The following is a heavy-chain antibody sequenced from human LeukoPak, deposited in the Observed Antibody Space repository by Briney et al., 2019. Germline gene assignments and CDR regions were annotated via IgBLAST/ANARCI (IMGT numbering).Heavy chain of an antibody. D-gene: IGHD6-6*01. CDR1: GGTFSSYA. CDR3: ATPIKYSSSNFFYGMDV. J-gene: IGHJ6*02. V-gene: IGHV7-4-1*02. CDR2: INTNTGDP. Sequence: ASVKVSCKASGGTFSSYAISWVRQAPGQGLEWMGWINTNTGDPTYAQGFTGRFVFSLDTSVSTAYLQISSLKAEDTAVYYCATPIKYSSSNFFYGMDVWGQGTTVTVSS.